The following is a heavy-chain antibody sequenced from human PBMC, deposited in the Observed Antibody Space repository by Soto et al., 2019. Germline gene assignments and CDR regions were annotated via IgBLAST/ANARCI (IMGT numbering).Heavy chain of an antibody. J-gene: IGHJ4*02. Sequence: QEQLVQSGAEVKKPGSSVKVSCKASGGIFSSYAISWVRQAPGQGLEWMGGIIQIFGTANYAQKLQGRVTITADESTNTAYMDMSSLTSEDTAIYYCARVGSGYVWFNEFWGQGTLVTVS. D-gene: IGHD3-22*01. CDR1: GGIFSSYA. V-gene: IGHV1-69*01. CDR3: ARVGSGYVWFNEF. CDR2: IIQIFGTA.